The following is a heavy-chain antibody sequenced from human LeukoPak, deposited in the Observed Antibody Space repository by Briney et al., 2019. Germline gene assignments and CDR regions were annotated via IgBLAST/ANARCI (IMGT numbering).Heavy chain of an antibody. CDR2: IYYSGST. D-gene: IGHD4-11*01. CDR1: GGSISSGGYY. J-gene: IGHJ2*01. V-gene: IGHV4-61*08. CDR3: ARSDYTVGYWYFDL. Sequence: SQTLSLTCAVSGGSISSGGYYWSWIRQPPGKGLEWIGYIYYSGSTNYNPSLKSRVTISVDTSKNQFSLKLSSVTAADTAAYFCARSDYTVGYWYFDLWGRGTLVTVSS.